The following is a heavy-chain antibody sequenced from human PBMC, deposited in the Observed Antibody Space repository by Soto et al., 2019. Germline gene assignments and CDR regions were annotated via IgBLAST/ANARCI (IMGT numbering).Heavy chain of an antibody. CDR1: GYTFTSYY. Sequence: GASVKVSCKASGYTFTSYYMHWVRQAPGQGLEWMGIINPSGGSTSYAQKFQGRVTMTRDTSTSTAYMELSSLRSEDTAVYYCARQWLLTSYYYYYYMDVWGKGTTVTVSS. D-gene: IGHD3-22*01. CDR2: INPSGGST. CDR3: ARQWLLTSYYYYYYMDV. V-gene: IGHV1-46*03. J-gene: IGHJ6*03.